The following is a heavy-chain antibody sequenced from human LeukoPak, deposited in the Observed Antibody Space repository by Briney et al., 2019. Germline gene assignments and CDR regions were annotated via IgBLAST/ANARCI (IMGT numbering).Heavy chain of an antibody. CDR3: AKDLPRYCSGGSCYSGFDY. Sequence: GGSLRLSCAASGFTFSSYAMSWVRQAPGKGLEWVSAISGSGGSTYYADSVKGRFTISRDNANNSLYLQMNSLRAEDTALYYCAKDLPRYCSGGSCYSGFDYWGQGTLVIVSS. CDR2: ISGSGGST. J-gene: IGHJ4*02. D-gene: IGHD2-15*01. V-gene: IGHV3-23*01. CDR1: GFTFSSYA.